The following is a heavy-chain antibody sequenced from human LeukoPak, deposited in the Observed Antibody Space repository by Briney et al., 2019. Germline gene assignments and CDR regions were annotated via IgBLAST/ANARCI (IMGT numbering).Heavy chain of an antibody. CDR2: IKQDRSEK. J-gene: IGHJ4*02. Sequence: PGGSLRLSCAASGFTFSSHWISWVRQAPGKGLEWVAIIKQDRSEKYYVDSVKSRFTISRDNAQKSLYLHMNSLRDEDSAVYYCALRRNFCFDYWGEGTLVTVSS. D-gene: IGHD3-3*01. CDR3: ALRRNFCFDY. CDR1: GFTFSSHW. V-gene: IGHV3-7*01.